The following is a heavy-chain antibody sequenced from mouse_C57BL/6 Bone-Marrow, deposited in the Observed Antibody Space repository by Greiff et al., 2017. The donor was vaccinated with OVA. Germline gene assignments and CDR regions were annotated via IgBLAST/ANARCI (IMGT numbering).Heavy chain of an antibody. Sequence: VQLQQSGAELVKPGASVKLSCKASGYTFTSYWMHWVKQRPGQGLEWIGMIHPNSGSTNYNEKFKNKATLTVDKSSSTAYMQLSSLTSEDSAVYYCARGYYSPWFAYWGQGTLVTVSA. CDR1: GYTFTSYW. V-gene: IGHV1-64*01. CDR3: ARGYYSPWFAY. CDR2: IHPNSGST. D-gene: IGHD2-12*01. J-gene: IGHJ3*01.